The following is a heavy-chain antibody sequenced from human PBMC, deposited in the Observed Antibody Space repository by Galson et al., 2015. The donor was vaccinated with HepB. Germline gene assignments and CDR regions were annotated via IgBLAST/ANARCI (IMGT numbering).Heavy chain of an antibody. V-gene: IGHV3-7*01. CDR1: GFTFSRYW. Sequence: SLRLSCAASGFTFSRYWMTWVRQAPGKGLEWLANIKEDGSEEYYVDSAKGRFTISRDNAKSSLYLQMNSLRAEDTAVYYCSRGRFCSSTTCSRGLDSWGQGTLVTASS. J-gene: IGHJ4*02. D-gene: IGHD2-2*01. CDR3: SRGRFCSSTTCSRGLDS. CDR2: IKEDGSEE.